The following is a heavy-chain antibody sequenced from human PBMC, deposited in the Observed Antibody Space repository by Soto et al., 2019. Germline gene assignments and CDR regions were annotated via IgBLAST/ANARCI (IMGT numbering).Heavy chain of an antibody. CDR3: ARGGDYDFWSGYYPSYFDY. CDR1: VGSISSYY. J-gene: IGHJ4*02. V-gene: IGHV4-59*12. D-gene: IGHD3-3*01. CDR2: IYYSGST. Sequence: PSETLSLTCTVSVGSISSYYWSWIRQPRGKGLEWIGYIYYSGSTNYNPSLKSRVTISVDTSKNQFSLKLSSVTAADTAVYYCARGGDYDFWSGYYPSYFDYWGQGTLVTVSS.